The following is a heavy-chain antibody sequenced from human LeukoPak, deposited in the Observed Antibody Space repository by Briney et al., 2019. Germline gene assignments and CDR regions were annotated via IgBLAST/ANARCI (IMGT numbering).Heavy chain of an antibody. Sequence: PSETLSLTCTVSGDSINNFYLSWIRQPAGQGLQWIGRICTTGSITYNPSLKSRVTMSVDRSKKNFSLRLSSVTAADTAVYYCARHFKQWLVLATNWFDPWGQGTLVTVSS. D-gene: IGHD6-19*01. CDR2: ICTTGSI. CDR1: GDSINNFY. V-gene: IGHV4-4*07. CDR3: ARHFKQWLVLATNWFDP. J-gene: IGHJ5*02.